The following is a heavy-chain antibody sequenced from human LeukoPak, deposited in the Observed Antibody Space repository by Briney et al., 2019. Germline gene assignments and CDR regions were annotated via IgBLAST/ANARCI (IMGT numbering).Heavy chain of an antibody. CDR1: GYTFTGYY. CDR3: ARDGTIAVAGY. D-gene: IGHD6-19*01. J-gene: IGHJ4*02. V-gene: IGHV1-2*02. CDR2: INPNSGGT. Sequence: ASVKVSCKASGYTFTGYYLHWVRQAPGQGLEWMGWINPNSGGTNYAQNFQGRVTMTRDTSISIAYMELSRLRSDDTAVYYCARDGTIAVAGYWGQGTLVTVSS.